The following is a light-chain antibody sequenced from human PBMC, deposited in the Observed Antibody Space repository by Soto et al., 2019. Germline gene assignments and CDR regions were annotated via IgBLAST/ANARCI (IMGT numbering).Light chain of an antibody. CDR3: MQALQTPPYT. J-gene: IGKJ2*01. CDR1: QSLLHSNGYNF. CDR2: LGS. Sequence: DIVMTQSPLSLPVTPGEPASICCRSSQSLLHSNGYNFLDWYLQKPGQSPQLLIHLGSNRASGVPDRFSGSGSGTDFTLKISRVEAEDVGVYYCMQALQTPPYTFGQGTKVDIK. V-gene: IGKV2-28*01.